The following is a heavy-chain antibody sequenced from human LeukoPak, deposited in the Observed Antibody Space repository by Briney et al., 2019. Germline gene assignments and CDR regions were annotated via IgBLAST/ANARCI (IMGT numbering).Heavy chain of an antibody. V-gene: IGHV4-30-4*01. CDR1: GGSISSGDYY. CDR3: ARAFYDYVWGSYRYPLNLDY. Sequence: SETLSLTCTVSGGSISSGDYYWSWIRQPPGKGLEWIGYIYYSGGTYYNPSLKSRVTISVDTSKNQFSLKLSSVTAADTAVYYCARAFYDYVWGSYRYPLNLDYWGQGTLVTVSS. J-gene: IGHJ4*02. D-gene: IGHD3-16*02. CDR2: IYYSGGT.